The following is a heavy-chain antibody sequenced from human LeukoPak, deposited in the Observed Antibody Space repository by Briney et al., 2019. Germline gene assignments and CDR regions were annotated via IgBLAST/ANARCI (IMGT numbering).Heavy chain of an antibody. CDR1: GGSISSYY. V-gene: IGHV4-59*01. CDR2: IYYSGST. D-gene: IGHD1-26*01. J-gene: IGHJ4*02. CDR3: ARGLRVGNTGYYFDY. Sequence: PSETLSLTCTVSGGSISSYYWSWIRQPPWKGLEWIGYIYYSGSTNYNPSLKSRVTISIETSKNQFSLKLSSVTAADTAVYYCARGLRVGNTGYYFDYWGQGTLVTVSS.